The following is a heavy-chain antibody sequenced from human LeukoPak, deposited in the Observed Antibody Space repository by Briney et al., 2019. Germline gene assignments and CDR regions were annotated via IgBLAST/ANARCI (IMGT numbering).Heavy chain of an antibody. J-gene: IGHJ3*02. V-gene: IGHV3-23*01. CDR1: GFTFSNYA. CDR2: ISGSGGST. CDR3: AKDVPLGWGAFDI. Sequence: PGGSLRLSCAASGFTFSNYAMNWVRQAPGKGLEWVSTISGSGGSTYYADSVKGRFTISGDNSKNTLYLQMNSLRAEDTAVYYCAKDVPLGWGAFDIWGQGTMVTVSS. D-gene: IGHD1-1*01.